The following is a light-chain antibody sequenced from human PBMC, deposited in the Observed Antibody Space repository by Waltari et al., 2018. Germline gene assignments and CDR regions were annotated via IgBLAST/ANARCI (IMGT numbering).Light chain of an antibody. J-gene: IGLJ2*01. CDR3: SSYISSSTLEL. CDR1: SGDVGAYKY. CDR2: DFS. Sequence: QSALTQPASVSGSPGQSITISCTGTSGDVGAYKYVSWYQKHPAKAPKLMIFDFSNRPSGVSNRCSGSKSGNTASLTISGLQAEDEADYYCSSYISSSTLELFGGGTSLTVL. V-gene: IGLV2-14*03.